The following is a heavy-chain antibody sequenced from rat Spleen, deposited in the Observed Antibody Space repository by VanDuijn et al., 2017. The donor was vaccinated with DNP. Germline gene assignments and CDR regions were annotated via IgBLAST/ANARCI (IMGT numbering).Heavy chain of an antibody. CDR3: ARLIIRGSDYFDY. Sequence: QVQLKESGPGLVQPSQTLSLTCTASGFSLPDYSVHWVRQPPGKGLEWMGVIWKNGATRYNSALKSRLSFSKATSKSQVLLKMNSLQTEDTAMYFCARLIIRGSDYFDYWGQGVMVTVSS. D-gene: IGHD4-3*01. J-gene: IGHJ2*01. CDR2: IWKNGAT. CDR1: GFSLPDYS. V-gene: IGHV2S54*01.